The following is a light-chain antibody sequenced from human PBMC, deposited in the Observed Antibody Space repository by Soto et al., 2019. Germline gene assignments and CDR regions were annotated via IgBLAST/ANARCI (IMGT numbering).Light chain of an antibody. CDR2: EGT. J-gene: IGLJ2*01. V-gene: IGLV2-14*02. CDR3: QSYDSSLSVV. Sequence: QSALTQPASVSGSPGQSLTISCTGTTTDVGSYNLVSWYQHHPGKAPKLIIYEGTKRPSGVPDRFSGSKSGTSASLAITGLQAEDEADYYCQSYDSSLSVVFGGGTKLTVL. CDR1: TTDVGSYNL.